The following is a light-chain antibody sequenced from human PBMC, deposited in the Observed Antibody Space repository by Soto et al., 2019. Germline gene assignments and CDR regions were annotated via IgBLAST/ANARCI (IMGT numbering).Light chain of an antibody. J-gene: IGLJ3*02. CDR2: RNN. CDR3: ATWDDSLSGRV. Sequence: QSVLTQPPSASGTPGQGVTISCSGSSFNIGGNYVYWYQQLPGTAPKLLISRNNERPSGVPDRFSGSKSGTSASLAISGLRSEDEAYYYCATWDDSLSGRVFGGGTKLTVL. CDR1: SFNIGGNY. V-gene: IGLV1-47*01.